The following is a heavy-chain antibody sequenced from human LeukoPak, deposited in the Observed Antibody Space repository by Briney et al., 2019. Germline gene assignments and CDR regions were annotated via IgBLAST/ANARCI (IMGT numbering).Heavy chain of an antibody. V-gene: IGHV4-30-4*08. D-gene: IGHD3-3*01. CDR2: IYYSGST. J-gene: IGHJ4*02. CDR1: GGSISSGGYY. CDR3: ARADMGWLSFDY. Sequence: PSETLSLTCTVSGGSISSGGYYWSWIRQHPGKGLEWIGYIYYSGSTYYNPSLKSRVTISVDTSKNQFSLKLSSVTAADTAVYYCARADMGWLSFDYWGQGTLVTVSS.